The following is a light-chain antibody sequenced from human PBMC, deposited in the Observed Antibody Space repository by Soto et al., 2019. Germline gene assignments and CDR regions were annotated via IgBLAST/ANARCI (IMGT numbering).Light chain of an antibody. CDR1: QSVSSSY. J-gene: IGKJ1*01. Sequence: EIVLTQSPGTLSLSPGARATLSCRASQSVSSSYLAWYQQKPGQAPRLLIYGASSRATGIPDRFSGSGSGTDFTRTISRLEPEDFAVYYCQQYGSSRTFGQGTKVEIK. V-gene: IGKV3-20*01. CDR3: QQYGSSRT. CDR2: GAS.